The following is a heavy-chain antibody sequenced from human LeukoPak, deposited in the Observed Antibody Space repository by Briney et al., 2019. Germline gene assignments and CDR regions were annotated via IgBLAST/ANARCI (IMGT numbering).Heavy chain of an antibody. Sequence: GGSLRPSCAPAGFTFSNYGMHWVRQAPGKGLEWAAIISYDGSNQYYTDSVKDRFTIFRDNSKNTLYLQMNSLRAEDTAVYYCAKDRRGLNWYFDLWGRGTLVTVSS. CDR1: GFTFSNYG. J-gene: IGHJ2*01. CDR2: ISYDGSNQ. CDR3: AKDRRGLNWYFDL. V-gene: IGHV3-30*18.